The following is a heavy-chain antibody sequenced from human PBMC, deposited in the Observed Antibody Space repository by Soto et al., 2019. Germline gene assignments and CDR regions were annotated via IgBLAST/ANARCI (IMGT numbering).Heavy chain of an antibody. CDR3: ARGPYCGRECYSPGGGRVDP. CDR2: IHNNGGT. D-gene: IGHD2-21*01. Sequence: QVQLQESGPGLVKPSQTLSLTCTVSGGSISSGDFYWSWIRQNSGMGLEWIGYIHNNGGTFYNPSLRSRVTISIDTSKNQLSLYLSSMTAADTAVYYCARGPYCGRECYSPGGGRVDPWGQGTLVTVSS. CDR1: GGSISSGDFY. V-gene: IGHV4-31*03. J-gene: IGHJ5*02.